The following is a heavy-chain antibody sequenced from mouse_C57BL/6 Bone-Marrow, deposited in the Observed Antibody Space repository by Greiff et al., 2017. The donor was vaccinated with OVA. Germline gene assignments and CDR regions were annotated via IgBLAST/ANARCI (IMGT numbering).Heavy chain of an antibody. Sequence: EVMLVESGGGLVQPGGSMKLSCVASGFSFSNYWMNWVRQSPEKGLEWVAQIRLKSDNYATHYAESVKGRFTISRDDTKSSVYLQMNNLKAADTGIYSRTGYDNIYAMDYWGQGTSLTVSS. CDR1: GFSFSNYW. D-gene: IGHD1-1*01. J-gene: IGHJ4*01. V-gene: IGHV6-3*01. CDR3: TGYDNIYAMDY. CDR2: IRLKSDNYAT.